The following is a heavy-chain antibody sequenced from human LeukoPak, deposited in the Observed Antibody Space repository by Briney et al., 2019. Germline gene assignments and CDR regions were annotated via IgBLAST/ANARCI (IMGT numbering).Heavy chain of an antibody. Sequence: SGPTLVKPPQPLTLTCTFSGFSLSPSGVGVGWLRQPPGKALEWLALICCDDDRRYSPSLKSGLTITKDTSKNQVVLTMTNMDPVDTATYCCAHKSAAGLRDYWGQGTLVTVSS. CDR1: GFSLSPSGVG. CDR3: AHKSAAGLRDY. CDR2: ICCDDDR. J-gene: IGHJ4*02. V-gene: IGHV2-5*02. D-gene: IGHD6-13*01.